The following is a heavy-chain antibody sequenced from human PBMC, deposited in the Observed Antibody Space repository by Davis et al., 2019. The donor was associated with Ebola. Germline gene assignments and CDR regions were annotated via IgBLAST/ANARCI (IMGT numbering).Heavy chain of an antibody. CDR1: DGSISNYY. V-gene: IGHV4-59*01. CDR3: ARMYYYDNSGYYSD. Sequence: SETLSLTCTVSDGSISNYYWSWIRQPPGKGLECIGYIYYSDTANYNPSLKSRVTISVDTSKNQFSLKLTSVTAADTAVYYCARMYYYDNSGYYSDWGQGTLVTVSS. D-gene: IGHD3-22*01. J-gene: IGHJ4*02. CDR2: IYYSDTA.